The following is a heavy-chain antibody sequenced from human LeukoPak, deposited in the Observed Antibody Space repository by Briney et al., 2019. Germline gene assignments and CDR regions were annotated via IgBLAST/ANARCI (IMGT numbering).Heavy chain of an antibody. D-gene: IGHD2-2*01. Sequence: GGSLRLSCTASGFTFSSYSMNWVRQAPGKGLEWVSSISSSSSYIYYADSVKGRFTISRDNAKNSLYLQMNSLRAEDTAVYYCAREGSSNWFDPWGQGTLVTVSS. CDR2: ISSSSSYI. J-gene: IGHJ5*02. CDR1: GFTFSSYS. V-gene: IGHV3-21*01. CDR3: AREGSSNWFDP.